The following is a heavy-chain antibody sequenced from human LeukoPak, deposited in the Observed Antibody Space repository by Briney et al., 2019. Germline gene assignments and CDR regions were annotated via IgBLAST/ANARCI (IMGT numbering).Heavy chain of an antibody. CDR2: ISYDGSNK. J-gene: IGHJ4*02. V-gene: IGHV3-30*04. Sequence: GGSLRLSCAASGFTFFTYSMHWVRQAPGKGLEWVAVISYDGSNKYYADSVKGRFTISRDNAKNTLYLQMNSLRAEDTAVYYCARVRYYDSSGYTAFDYWGQGTLVTVSS. D-gene: IGHD3-22*01. CDR3: ARVRYYDSSGYTAFDY. CDR1: GFTFFTYS.